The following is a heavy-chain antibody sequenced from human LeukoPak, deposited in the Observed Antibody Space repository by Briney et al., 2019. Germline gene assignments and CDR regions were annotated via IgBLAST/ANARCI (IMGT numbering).Heavy chain of an antibody. J-gene: IGHJ4*02. Sequence: GGSLRLSCAASGFTFSSYEMNWVRQAPGKGLEWVSYISSSGSTIYYADSVKGRFTISRDNAKNSLYLQMNSLRAEDTALYYCARSLSYDSSGYPFDYWGQGTLVTVSS. CDR1: GFTFSSYE. V-gene: IGHV3-48*03. CDR3: ARSLSYDSSGYPFDY. D-gene: IGHD3-22*01. CDR2: ISSSGSTI.